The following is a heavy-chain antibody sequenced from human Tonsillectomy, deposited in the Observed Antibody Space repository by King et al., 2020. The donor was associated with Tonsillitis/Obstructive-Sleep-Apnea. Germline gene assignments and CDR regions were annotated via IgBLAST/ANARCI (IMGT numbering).Heavy chain of an antibody. CDR2: IKQDGSEK. J-gene: IGHJ2*01. CDR1: VFSFSTYW. CDR3: ARHLDAEFLHWYFDL. V-gene: IGHV3-7*03. D-gene: IGHD3-10*01. Sequence: VQLVESGGGLVQPGGSLRLSCAASVFSFSTYWMSWVRQAPGKGLEWVANIKQDGSEKYCVDSVRGRFTISRDNAKNSLYLQMNSLRAEDTAVYYCARHLDAEFLHWYFDLWGRGTLITVSS.